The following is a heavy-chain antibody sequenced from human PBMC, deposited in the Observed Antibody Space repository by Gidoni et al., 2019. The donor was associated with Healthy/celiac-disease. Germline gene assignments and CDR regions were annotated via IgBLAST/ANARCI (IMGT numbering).Heavy chain of an antibody. J-gene: IGHJ4*02. CDR3: AREFVVWFGEIQYFDY. CDR1: GFTFSSYS. Sequence: EVQLVESGGGLVQPGGSLRLSCAAYGFTFSSYSMNWVRQAPGKGLEWVSYISSSSSNIYYADSVKGRFTISRDNAKNSLYLQMNSLRAEDTAVYYCAREFVVWFGEIQYFDYWGQGTLVTVSS. V-gene: IGHV3-48*04. CDR2: ISSSSSNI. D-gene: IGHD3-10*01.